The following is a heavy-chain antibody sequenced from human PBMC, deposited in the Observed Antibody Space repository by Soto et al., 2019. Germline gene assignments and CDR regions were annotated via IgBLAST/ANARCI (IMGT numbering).Heavy chain of an antibody. J-gene: IGHJ4*02. V-gene: IGHV1-69*01. Sequence: QVQLVQSGAEVKKPGSSVKVSCKASGGPFSSFALNWVRQAPGQGLEWMGGIIPILRSPNYPQTFQGRVTITADESTSTVYLDLSSLKSEDTAVYYCARQVQMLWAYFDYWGQGTLVTVSS. D-gene: IGHD3-16*01. CDR2: IIPILRSP. CDR1: GGPFSSFA. CDR3: ARQVQMLWAYFDY.